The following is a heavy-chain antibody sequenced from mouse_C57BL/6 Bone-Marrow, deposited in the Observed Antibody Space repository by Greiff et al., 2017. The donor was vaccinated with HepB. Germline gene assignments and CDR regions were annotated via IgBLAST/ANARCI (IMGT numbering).Heavy chain of an antibody. CDR2: IYPGDGDT. CDR1: GYAFSSYW. Sequence: VQLQQSGAELVKPGASVKISCKASGYAFSSYWMNWVKQRPGKGLEWIGQIYPGDGDTNYNGKFKGKATLTADKSSSTAYMQLSSLTSEDSAVYFCARSWITTVVEKTWFAYWGQGTLVTVSA. CDR3: ARSWITTVVEKTWFAY. J-gene: IGHJ3*01. V-gene: IGHV1-80*01. D-gene: IGHD1-1*01.